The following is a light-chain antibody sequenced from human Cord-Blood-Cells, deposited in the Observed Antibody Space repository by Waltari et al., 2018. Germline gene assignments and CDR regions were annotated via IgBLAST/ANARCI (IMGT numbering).Light chain of an antibody. J-gene: IGKJ1*01. V-gene: IGKV1-39*01. Sequence: DIQMTQSPSSLSASVGDRVTITCRASQSISSYLNWYQQKPGKAPKLLIYAASSLQSGVPSRFSRRGSGTDFTLTISSLQPEDFATNYCQQSYSTPQGTFGQGSKVKIK. CDR3: QQSYSTPQGT. CDR2: AAS. CDR1: QSISSY.